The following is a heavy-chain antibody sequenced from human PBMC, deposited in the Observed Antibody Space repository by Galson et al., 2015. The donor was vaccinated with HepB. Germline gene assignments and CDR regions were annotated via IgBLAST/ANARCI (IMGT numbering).Heavy chain of an antibody. D-gene: IGHD6-19*01. CDR2: TYYRSKWYN. J-gene: IGHJ4*02. CDR3: ARDLRMRQWLVRGFDY. CDR1: GDSVSSNSAA. V-gene: IGHV6-1*01. Sequence: CAISGDSVSSNSAAWNWIRQSPSRGLEWLGRTYYRSKWYNDYAVSVKSRITINPDTSKNQFSLQLNSVTPEDTAVYYRARDLRMRQWLVRGFDYWGQGTLVTVSS.